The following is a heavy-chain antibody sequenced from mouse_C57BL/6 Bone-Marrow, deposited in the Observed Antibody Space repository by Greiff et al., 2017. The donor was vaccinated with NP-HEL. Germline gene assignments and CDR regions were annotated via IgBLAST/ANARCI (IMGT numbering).Heavy chain of an antibody. V-gene: IGHV10-1*01. D-gene: IGHD2-2*01. CDR3: VCPYGYVPAWFAY. J-gene: IGHJ3*01. CDR1: GFSFNTYA. Sequence: GGGLVQPKGSLKLSCAASGFSFNTYAMNWVRQAPGKGLEWVARIRSKSINYATYYADSVKDRFTISRDDSESMLYLQMNNLRTEETAVYAWVCPYGYVPAWFAYWGQGTLVTVSA. CDR2: IRSKSINYAT.